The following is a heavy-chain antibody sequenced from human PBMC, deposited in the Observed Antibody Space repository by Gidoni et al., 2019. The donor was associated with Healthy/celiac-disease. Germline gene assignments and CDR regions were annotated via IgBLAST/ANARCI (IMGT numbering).Heavy chain of an antibody. V-gene: IGHV1-18*01. CDR3: ARASRIAAAGTGGWFDP. D-gene: IGHD6-13*01. CDR1: GYTFNSYG. CDR2: ISAYNGTT. Sequence: QVQLVQSGAEVKKPGASVKVSCKASGYTFNSYGISWVRQARGQGLEWMGWISAYNGTTNHAQKLQGRVTMTTDTSTSTAYMELRSLRSDDTAVYYCARASRIAAAGTGGWFDPWGQGTLVTVSS. J-gene: IGHJ5*02.